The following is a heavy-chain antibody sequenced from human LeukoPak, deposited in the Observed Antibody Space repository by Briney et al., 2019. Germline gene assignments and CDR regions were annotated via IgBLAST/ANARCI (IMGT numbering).Heavy chain of an antibody. J-gene: IGHJ3*02. Sequence: GGSLRLSCAASGFTFSSYAMSWVRQAPGKGLEWVANIKQDGSEKYYVDSVKGRFTISRDNAKNSLYLQMNSLRAEDTAVYYCARDRYYVRAFDIWGQGTMVTVSS. CDR3: ARDRYYVRAFDI. D-gene: IGHD3-10*02. CDR2: IKQDGSEK. V-gene: IGHV3-7*01. CDR1: GFTFSSYA.